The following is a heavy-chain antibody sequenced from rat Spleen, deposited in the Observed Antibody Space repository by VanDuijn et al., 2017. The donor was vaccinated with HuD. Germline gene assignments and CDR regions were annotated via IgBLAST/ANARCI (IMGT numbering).Heavy chain of an antibody. Sequence: EVQLVESGGGLVQPGRSLKLSCAASGFTFSNHDMAWVRQAPTKGLEWVASISPSGGRTYYRDSVKGRFTVSRDNAKSTLYLQMDSLRSEDTATYYCARLLGDGSYYPHGYFDFWGPGTMVTVSS. V-gene: IGHV5-25*01. D-gene: IGHD1-12*02. J-gene: IGHJ1*01. CDR1: GFTFSNHD. CDR3: ARLLGDGSYYPHGYFDF. CDR2: ISPSGGRT.